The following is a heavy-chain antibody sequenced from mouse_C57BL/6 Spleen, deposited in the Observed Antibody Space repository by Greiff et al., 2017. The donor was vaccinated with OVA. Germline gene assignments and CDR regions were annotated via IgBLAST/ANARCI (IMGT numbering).Heavy chain of an antibody. V-gene: IGHV1-26*01. CDR1: GYTFTDYY. CDR2: INPNNGGT. Sequence: EVQLQQSGPELVKPGASVKISCKASGYTFTDYYMNWVKQSHGKSLEWIGDINPNNGGTSYNQQFKGKATLTVDKSSSTAYMELRSLTSEDSAIYYCARFCYSIDYWGQGTSVTVSS. CDR3: ARFCYSIDY. J-gene: IGHJ4*01.